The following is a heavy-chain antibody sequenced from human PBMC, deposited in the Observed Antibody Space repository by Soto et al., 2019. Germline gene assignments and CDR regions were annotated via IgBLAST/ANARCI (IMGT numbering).Heavy chain of an antibody. J-gene: IGHJ5*02. CDR3: ARMATFGSLNSFDP. CDR1: GYSFTNND. D-gene: IGHD3-16*01. V-gene: IGHV1-8*01. Sequence: ASVKVCCKASGYSFTNNDVSWVRQATGQGLEWMGWMNPGSGDTGYAQKFQGRVTMTRDISIATAYMELSSLRSDDTAIYYCARMATFGSLNSFDPWGQGTLVTVSS. CDR2: MNPGSGDT.